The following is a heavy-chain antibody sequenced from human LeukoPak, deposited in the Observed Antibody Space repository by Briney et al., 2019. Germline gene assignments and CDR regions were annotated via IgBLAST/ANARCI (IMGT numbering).Heavy chain of an antibody. V-gene: IGHV1-18*01. CDR3: ARPGTYCGGDCYLDDAFDI. CDR1: GYTFTSYG. J-gene: IGHJ3*02. D-gene: IGHD2-21*02. Sequence: ASVKVSCKASGYTFTSYGINWVRQAPGQGLEWMGWISAYNGDTNYAQKLQGRVTITTDTSTSTAYMELRSLRSDDTAVYYCARPGTYCGGDCYLDDAFDIWGQGTMVTVSS. CDR2: ISAYNGDT.